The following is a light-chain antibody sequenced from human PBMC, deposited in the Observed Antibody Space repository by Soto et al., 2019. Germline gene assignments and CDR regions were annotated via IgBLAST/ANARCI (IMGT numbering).Light chain of an antibody. CDR2: END. CDR3: AAWDSGLSAVL. V-gene: IGLV1-51*02. CDR1: SSNTGNNY. Sequence: QSALTQPPSVSAAPGQKVTISCSGSSSNTGNNYVSWYQQLPGTAPKLLIYENDKRPSGIPDRFSGSKSGTSATLGITGLQTGDEADYYCAAWDSGLSAVLFGTGTKVTVL. J-gene: IGLJ1*01.